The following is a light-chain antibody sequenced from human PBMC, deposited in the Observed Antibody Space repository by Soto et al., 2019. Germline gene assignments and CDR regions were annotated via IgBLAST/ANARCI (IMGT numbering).Light chain of an antibody. CDR2: GAS. V-gene: IGKV3-15*01. J-gene: IGKJ3*01. CDR3: QQYNNWPPL. CDR1: QSVSSD. Sequence: EIVMTQSPATLSVSPGERATLSCRASQSVSSDSAWYQQKPCQAPRLLIYGASTRATGIPARFSGSGSGTEFTLTISSLQSEDFAVYYCQQYNNWPPLFGPGTKVDIK.